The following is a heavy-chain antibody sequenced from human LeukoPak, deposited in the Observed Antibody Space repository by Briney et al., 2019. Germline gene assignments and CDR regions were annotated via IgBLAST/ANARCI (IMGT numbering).Heavy chain of an antibody. V-gene: IGHV4-39*01. CDR2: IYYSGST. J-gene: IGHJ5*02. D-gene: IGHD3-3*01. Sequence: SETLSLTCTVSGGSISSSSYYWGWIRQPPGKGLEWIGSIYYSGSTYYNPSLKSRVTISVDTSKNQFSLKPSSVTAADTAVYYCARHNYYDFWSGMGGYGNWFDPWGQGTLVTVSS. CDR3: ARHNYYDFWSGMGGYGNWFDP. CDR1: GGSISSSSYY.